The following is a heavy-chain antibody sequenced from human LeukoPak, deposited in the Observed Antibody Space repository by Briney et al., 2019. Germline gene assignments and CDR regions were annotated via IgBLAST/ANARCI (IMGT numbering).Heavy chain of an antibody. V-gene: IGHV3-7*01. D-gene: IGHD2-15*01. CDR1: AFTFSNCW. Sequence: GGSQTLSCAASAFTFSNCWMSWARHAPGKGREWVAYINKEGREKDYVDCVKGRFTISRVNAKNSLYLQMNSLRAEDTAVYYCARDDGGLGYCSGGSCYSHFDSWGQGTVVTVSS. J-gene: IGHJ4*02. CDR2: INKEGREK. CDR3: ARDDGGLGYCSGGSCYSHFDS.